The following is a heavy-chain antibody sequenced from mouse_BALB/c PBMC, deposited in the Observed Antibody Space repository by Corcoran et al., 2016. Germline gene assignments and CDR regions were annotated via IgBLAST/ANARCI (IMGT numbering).Heavy chain of an antibody. CDR2: IDPENGNT. D-gene: IGHD2-4*01. CDR1: VFNIKDYY. V-gene: IGHV14-1*02. CDR3: ARSDDYEAWGAY. J-gene: IGHJ3*01. Sequence: EVQLQQSGAELVRPGALVKLSCKASVFNIKDYYMHWVKQRPEQGLEWIGWIDPENGNTIYDSKFQGKASITADTSSNTAYLQISSLKSEDTSVYYCARSDDYEAWGAYWGQRTLVTVSA.